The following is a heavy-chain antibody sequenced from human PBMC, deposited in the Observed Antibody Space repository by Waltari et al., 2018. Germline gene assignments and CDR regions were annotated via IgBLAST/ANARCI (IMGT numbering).Heavy chain of an antibody. V-gene: IGHV4-34*01. CDR3: ARVLNYGEAFDI. CDR2: INHSGST. CDR1: GGSFSGYY. J-gene: IGHJ3*02. Sequence: QVQLQQWGAGLLKPSETLSLTCAVYGGSFSGYYWSWIRQPPGQGLEWIGEINHSGSTNYNPSLKSRVTISVDTSKNQFSLKLSSVTAADTAVYYCARVLNYGEAFDIWGQGTMVTVSS. D-gene: IGHD3-10*01.